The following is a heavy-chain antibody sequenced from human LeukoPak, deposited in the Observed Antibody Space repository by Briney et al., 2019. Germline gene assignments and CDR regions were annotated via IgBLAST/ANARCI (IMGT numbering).Heavy chain of an antibody. Sequence: SETLSLTCTVSGGSISSYYWSWIRQPPGKGLEWIGYIYYSGSTNYNPSLKSRVTISVDTSKNQFSLKLSSVTAADTAVYYCASYSGSYGSSDYWGQGTLVTVSS. D-gene: IGHD1-26*01. CDR1: GGSISSYY. J-gene: IGHJ4*02. V-gene: IGHV4-59*08. CDR3: ASYSGSYGSSDY. CDR2: IYYSGST.